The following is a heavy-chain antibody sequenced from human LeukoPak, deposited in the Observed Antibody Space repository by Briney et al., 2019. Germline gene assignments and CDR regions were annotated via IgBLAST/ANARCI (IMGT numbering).Heavy chain of an antibody. CDR1: GFTFSSYS. V-gene: IGHV3-21*01. J-gene: IGHJ4*02. Sequence: GGPLRLSCAASGFTFSSYSMNWVRQAPGKGLEWVSSISSSSSYIYYADSVKGRFTISRDNAKNSLYLQMNSLRAEDTAVYYCARDIAAAGTAGHDYWGQGTLVTVSS. CDR2: ISSSSSYI. D-gene: IGHD6-13*01. CDR3: ARDIAAAGTAGHDY.